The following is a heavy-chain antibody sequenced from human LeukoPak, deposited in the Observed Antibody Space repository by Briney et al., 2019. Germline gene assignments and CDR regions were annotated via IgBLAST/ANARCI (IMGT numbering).Heavy chain of an antibody. Sequence: PGGSLRLSCAASGFTFSSYWMSWVRQAPGKGLEWVGRIKSKTDGGTTDYAAPVKGRFTISRDDSKNTLYLQMNSLKTEDTAVYYCTTVDGSGWTFDYWGQGTLVTVSS. D-gene: IGHD6-19*01. CDR3: TTVDGSGWTFDY. CDR1: GFTFSSYW. V-gene: IGHV3-15*01. CDR2: IKSKTDGGTT. J-gene: IGHJ4*02.